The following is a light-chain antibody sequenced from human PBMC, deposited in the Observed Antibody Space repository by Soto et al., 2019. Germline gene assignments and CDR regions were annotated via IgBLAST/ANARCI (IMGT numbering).Light chain of an antibody. CDR2: DNN. J-gene: IGLJ2*01. V-gene: IGLV1-51*01. Sequence: QSVLTQPPSVSAAPGQKVTISCSGSSSNIGINYVSWYQQLPGTAPKLLICDNNKRPSGIPDRFSGSKSGTSATLGITGLQTGDEADYYCGTWDNSRSVVVFGGGTKQTVL. CDR3: GTWDNSRSVVV. CDR1: SSNIGINY.